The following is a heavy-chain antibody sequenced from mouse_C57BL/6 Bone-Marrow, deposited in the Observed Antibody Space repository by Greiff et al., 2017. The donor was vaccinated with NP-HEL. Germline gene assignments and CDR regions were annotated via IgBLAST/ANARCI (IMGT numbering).Heavy chain of an antibody. CDR3: ARWGHDYGSSYGYYAMDY. CDR2: IDPSDSYT. D-gene: IGHD1-1*01. J-gene: IGHJ4*01. V-gene: IGHV1-59*01. Sequence: QVQLQQPGAELVRPGTSVKLSCKASGYTFTSYWMHWVKQRPGQGLEWIGVIDPSDSYTNYNQKFKGKATLTVDTSSRTAYMQLSSLTSEDSAVYYCARWGHDYGSSYGYYAMDYWGQGTSVTVSS. CDR1: GYTFTSYW.